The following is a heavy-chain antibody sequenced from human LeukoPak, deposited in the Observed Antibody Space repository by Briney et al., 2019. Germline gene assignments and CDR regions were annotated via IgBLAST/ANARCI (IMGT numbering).Heavy chain of an antibody. J-gene: IGHJ6*02. V-gene: IGHV1-2*02. Sequence: ASVKVSCKASGYTFTGYYMHWVRQAPGQGLEWMGWINPNSGGTNYAQKFQGRVTMTRDTSISTAYMELSSLRSEDTAVYYCARGDSSSWYHYYYYGMDVWGQGTTVTVSS. CDR3: ARGDSSSWYHYYYYGMDV. CDR1: GYTFTGYY. CDR2: INPNSGGT. D-gene: IGHD6-13*01.